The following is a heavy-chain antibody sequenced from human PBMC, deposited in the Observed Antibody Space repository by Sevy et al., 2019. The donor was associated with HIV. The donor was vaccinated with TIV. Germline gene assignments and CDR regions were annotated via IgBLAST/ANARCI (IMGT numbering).Heavy chain of an antibody. J-gene: IGHJ4*02. V-gene: IGHV3-9*01. D-gene: IGHD6-19*01. CDR1: GFTFDDYV. CDR3: AKDKVWHSNGWTEPLDY. Sequence: GGSLRLSCAASGFTFDDYVMHWVRQVAGKGLEWVSGINWNGGTIGYADSVKGRFTISRDNAKRFLYLEMNSLRIEDTAVYYCAKDKVWHSNGWTEPLDYWGQGIQVTVSS. CDR2: INWNGGTI.